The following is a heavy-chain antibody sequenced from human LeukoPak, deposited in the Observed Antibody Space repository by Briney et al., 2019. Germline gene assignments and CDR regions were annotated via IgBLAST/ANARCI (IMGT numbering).Heavy chain of an antibody. D-gene: IGHD4-11*01. CDR1: GFTFSSYG. J-gene: IGHJ4*02. CDR3: AKDLPTYSNYGSPGY. Sequence: GGSLRLSCAASGFTFSSYGMHWVRQAPGKGLEWVAFIRYDGSNKYYADSVKGRFTISRDNSKNTLYLQMNSLRAEDTAVYYCAKDLPTYSNYGSPGYWGQGTLVTVSS. CDR2: IRYDGSNK. V-gene: IGHV3-30*02.